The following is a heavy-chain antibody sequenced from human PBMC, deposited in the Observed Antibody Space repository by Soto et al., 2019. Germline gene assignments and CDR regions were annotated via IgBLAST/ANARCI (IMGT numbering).Heavy chain of an antibody. V-gene: IGHV3-30-3*01. Sequence: GGSLRLSCAASGFTFSSYAMHWVRQAPGKGLEWVAVISYDGSNKYYADSVKGRFTISRDNSKNTLYLQMNSMRAEDTAVYYCARDRTTQGGFDYWGQGTLVTVSS. CDR2: ISYDGSNK. D-gene: IGHD1-1*01. CDR3: ARDRTTQGGFDY. CDR1: GFTFSSYA. J-gene: IGHJ4*02.